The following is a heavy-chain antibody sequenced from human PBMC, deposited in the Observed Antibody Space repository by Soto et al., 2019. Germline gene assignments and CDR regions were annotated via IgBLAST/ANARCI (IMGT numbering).Heavy chain of an antibody. D-gene: IGHD3-9*01. Sequence: PSETLSLTCTVSGGSISSYYWSWIRQPPGKGLEWIGYIYYSGSTNYNPSLKSRVTISVDTSKNHFSLKLSSVTAADTAVYYCARLYYDILTDTYYYYMDVWGKGTTVTVSS. J-gene: IGHJ6*03. CDR3: ARLYYDILTDTYYYYMDV. CDR1: GGSISSYY. CDR2: IYYSGST. V-gene: IGHV4-59*01.